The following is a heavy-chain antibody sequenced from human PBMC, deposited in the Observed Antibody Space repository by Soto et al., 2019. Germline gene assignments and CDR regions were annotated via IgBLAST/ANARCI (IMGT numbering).Heavy chain of an antibody. CDR2: IYYSGST. CDR1: GGSISSSSYY. V-gene: IGHV4-39*01. Sequence: SETLSLTCTVSGGSISSSSYYWGWIRQPPGKGLEWIGCIYYSGSTYYNPSLKSRVTISVDTSKNQFSLKLSSVTAAGTAVYYCARLMVTTILYYYYGMDVWGQGTTVTVSS. D-gene: IGHD2-21*02. CDR3: ARLMVTTILYYYYGMDV. J-gene: IGHJ6*02.